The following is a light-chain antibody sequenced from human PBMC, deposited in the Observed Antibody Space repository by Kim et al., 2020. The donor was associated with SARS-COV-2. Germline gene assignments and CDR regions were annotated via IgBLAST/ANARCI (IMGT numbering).Light chain of an antibody. CDR3: QQYYTSPFT. V-gene: IGKV4-1*01. CDR1: QSVLSDSNNKNY. Sequence: RATIKCKSGQSVLSDSNNKNYLTWYQQKPGQPPKLLIYWASTRETGVPDRFSGSGSGTDFTLTISSLQAEDVAVYYCQQYYTSPFTFGPGTKLEI. CDR2: WAS. J-gene: IGKJ2*01.